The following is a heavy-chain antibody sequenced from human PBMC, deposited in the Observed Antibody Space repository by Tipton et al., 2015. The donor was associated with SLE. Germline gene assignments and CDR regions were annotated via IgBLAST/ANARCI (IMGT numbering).Heavy chain of an antibody. CDR2: ISASNGDT. J-gene: IGHJ4*02. CDR1: GYTFRTYV. CDR3: ARKGYTCVDY. Sequence: QLVQSGGEVKKPGASVRISCSASGYTFRTYVINWVRQAPGQGLEWMGWISASNGDTKYAQRLQDRVTMTTDTSTDTAYLEVRSLRSDDTAVYFCARKGYTCVDYWGQGTLVTVSS. D-gene: IGHD5-18*01. V-gene: IGHV1-18*01.